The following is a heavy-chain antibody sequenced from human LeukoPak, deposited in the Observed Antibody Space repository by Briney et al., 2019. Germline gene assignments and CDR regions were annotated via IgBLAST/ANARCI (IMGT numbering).Heavy chain of an antibody. CDR2: ISDIGANT. D-gene: IGHD7-27*01. J-gene: IGHJ4*02. V-gene: IGHV3-23*01. CDR3: AKTPKTGSFDY. CDR1: GFAFSNYA. Sequence: GGSLRLSCAASGFAFSNYAMNWVRQAPGQGLEWLSTISDIGANTHYADSVKGRFTISRDNSWNTLYLQMNSLRVEDTAVYFCAKTPKTGSFDYWGQETLVTVSS.